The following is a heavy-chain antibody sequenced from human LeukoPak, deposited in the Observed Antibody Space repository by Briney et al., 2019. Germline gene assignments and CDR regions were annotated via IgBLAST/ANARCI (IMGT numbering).Heavy chain of an antibody. CDR1: GFTFSTYW. CDR2: INQDGSEK. J-gene: IGHJ4*02. Sequence: GGSLRLSCEASGFTFSTYWVTWVRQAPGKGLEWVANINQDGSEKYYVDSVKGRFTISRGNAKNSLYLQMNSLRAEDTAVYYCARGSGRYYIYWGQGTLVTVSS. D-gene: IGHD3-10*01. V-gene: IGHV3-7*01. CDR3: ARGSGRYYIY.